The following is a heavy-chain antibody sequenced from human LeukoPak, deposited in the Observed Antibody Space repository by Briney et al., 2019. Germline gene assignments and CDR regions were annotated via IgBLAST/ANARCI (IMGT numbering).Heavy chain of an antibody. V-gene: IGHV7-4-1*01. CDR2: INTNTGNP. CDR1: GYTYTTYA. Sequence: ASVKVSCKASGYTYTTYAMNWVRQAPGQGLEWMGWINTNTGNPTYAQGLTGRFVFSLDTSVSTAYLQIYSLEAEDTAVYYCARGEGYCSAGSCAFDPWGQGTLVTVSS. CDR3: ARGEGYCSAGSCAFDP. J-gene: IGHJ5*02. D-gene: IGHD2-15*01.